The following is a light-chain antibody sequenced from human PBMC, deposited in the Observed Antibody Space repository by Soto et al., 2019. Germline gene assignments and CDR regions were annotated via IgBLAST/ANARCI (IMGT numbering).Light chain of an antibody. CDR3: QQCSSHPVT. V-gene: IGKV4-1*01. CDR2: WAS. CDR1: QSILFSSNNKDC. J-gene: IGKJ2*01. Sequence: DIVMTQSPDSLAVSLGERATINCKSSQSILFSSNNKDCLAWHQQKPGQPPKLLIYWASTRKSGVPDRFTGRGSGTDFTLTIGSVQAEDVAVYYCQQCSSHPVTFGQGTKLEIK.